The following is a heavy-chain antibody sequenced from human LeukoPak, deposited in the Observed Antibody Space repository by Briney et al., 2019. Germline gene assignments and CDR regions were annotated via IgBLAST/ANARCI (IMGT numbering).Heavy chain of an antibody. CDR3: ARSAQYSSGWYSFDY. D-gene: IGHD6-19*01. Sequence: ASVKVSCKASGYTFTSYDINWVRQATGQGLEWMGWMNPNSGNTGYAQKFQGRVTITRNTSISTAYMELSSLRSEDTAVYYCARSAQYSSGWYSFDYWGQGTLVTVSS. CDR1: GYTFTSYD. V-gene: IGHV1-8*03. CDR2: MNPNSGNT. J-gene: IGHJ4*02.